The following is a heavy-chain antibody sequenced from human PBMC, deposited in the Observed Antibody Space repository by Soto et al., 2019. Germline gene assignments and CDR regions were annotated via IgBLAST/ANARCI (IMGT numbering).Heavy chain of an antibody. V-gene: IGHV4-59*01. CDR3: ARVRNNYDFWSGYYFPNWFDP. J-gene: IGHJ5*02. CDR1: GGSISSYY. D-gene: IGHD3-3*01. CDR2: IYYSGST. Sequence: SETLSLTCTVSGGSISSYYWSWIRQPPGKGLEWIGYIYYSGSTNYNPSLKSRVTISVDTSKNQFSLKLSSVTAADTAVYYCARVRNNYDFWSGYYFPNWFDPWGQGTLVTVSS.